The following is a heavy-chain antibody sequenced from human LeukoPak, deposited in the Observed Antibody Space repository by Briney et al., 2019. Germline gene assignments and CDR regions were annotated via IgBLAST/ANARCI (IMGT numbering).Heavy chain of an antibody. Sequence: GGSLRLSCAASGFTFRTYGMHWVRQAPGKGLEWVAVIWYDGTKKYYADSVKGRFTISRDNSKNTLYLQMNSLRAEDTAVYYCARDINHYFDYWGQGTLVTVPS. CDR3: ARDINHYFDY. V-gene: IGHV3-33*01. J-gene: IGHJ4*02. CDR1: GFTFRTYG. D-gene: IGHD1-14*01. CDR2: IWYDGTKK.